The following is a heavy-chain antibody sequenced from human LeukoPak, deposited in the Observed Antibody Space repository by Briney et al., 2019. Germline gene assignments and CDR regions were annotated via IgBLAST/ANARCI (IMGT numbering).Heavy chain of an antibody. V-gene: IGHV1-46*01. J-gene: IGHJ3*02. CDR2: INPSGGST. D-gene: IGHD3-3*01. Sequence: ASVKVSCKASGYTFTSYYMHWVRQAPGQGLEWMGIINPSGGSTSYAQKFQGRVTMTRDTSTSTVYMELNSLRAEDTAVYYCAKGGITIFGVAGDAFDIWGQGTMVTVSS. CDR1: GYTFTSYY. CDR3: AKGGITIFGVAGDAFDI.